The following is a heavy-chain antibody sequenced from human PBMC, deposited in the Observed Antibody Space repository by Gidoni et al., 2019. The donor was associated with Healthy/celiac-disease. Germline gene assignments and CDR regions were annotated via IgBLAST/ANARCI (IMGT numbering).Heavy chain of an antibody. CDR2: ISYDGSNK. CDR1: GFTFSSYA. CDR3: ARDITGTNWFDP. D-gene: IGHD1-20*01. J-gene: IGHJ5*02. V-gene: IGHV3-30-3*01. Sequence: QVQLVESGGGVVQPGRSLRLSCAASGFTFSSYAMHWVRQAPGKGLEWVAVISYDGSNKYYADSVKGRFTISRDNSKNTLYLQMNSLRAEDTAVYYCARDITGTNWFDPWGQGTLVTVSS.